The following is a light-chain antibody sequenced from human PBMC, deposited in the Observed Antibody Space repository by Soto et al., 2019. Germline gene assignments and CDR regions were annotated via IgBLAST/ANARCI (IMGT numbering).Light chain of an antibody. CDR1: QSISSW. CDR3: QQYVKAFRS. J-gene: IGKJ1*01. V-gene: IGKV1-5*03. Sequence: DIQMTQSPSTLSASVGDRVTITCRASQSISSWLAWYQQKPGTAPKLLIYKASSLESGVPSRFSGSGSGTEFTLTISSLQPDDFATYYCQQYVKAFRSVGQGTKVDIK. CDR2: KAS.